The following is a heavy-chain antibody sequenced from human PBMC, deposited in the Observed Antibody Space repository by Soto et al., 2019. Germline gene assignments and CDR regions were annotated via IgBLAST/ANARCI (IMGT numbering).Heavy chain of an antibody. CDR1: GFTFSSYG. D-gene: IGHD3-22*01. J-gene: IGHJ3*02. V-gene: IGHV3-33*01. CDR3: ARTKGGDSSGYVGEDAFDI. CDR2: IWYDGINK. Sequence: GSLRLSCAASGFTFSSYGMHWVRQGPGKGLEWVAVIWYDGINKDYADSVKGRFTISRDNSKNTLYLQMNSLRAEDTAVYYCARTKGGDSSGYVGEDAFDIWGQGTMVTVSS.